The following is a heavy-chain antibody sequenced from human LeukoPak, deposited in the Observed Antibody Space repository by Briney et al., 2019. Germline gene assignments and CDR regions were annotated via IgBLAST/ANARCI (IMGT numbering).Heavy chain of an antibody. J-gene: IGHJ5*02. Sequence: GGSLRLSCAASGFTFSSYSMNWVRQAPGKGLEWVSSISSSSSYIYYADSVKGRFTISRDNAKNSLYLQMNSLRAEDTAVYYCARDRKARTWEDIVVVPAAIRGGFDPWGQGTLVTVSS. CDR1: GFTFSSYS. CDR3: ARDRKARTWEDIVVVPAAIRGGFDP. D-gene: IGHD2-2*02. V-gene: IGHV3-21*01. CDR2: ISSSSSYI.